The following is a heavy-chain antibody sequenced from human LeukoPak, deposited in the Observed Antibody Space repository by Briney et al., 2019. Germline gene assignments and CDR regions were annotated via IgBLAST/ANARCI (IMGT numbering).Heavy chain of an antibody. CDR2: ISYDASDN. V-gene: IGHV3-30-3*01. CDR3: ARVRSGSFGNYFDL. CDR1: GFTFSTYA. D-gene: IGHD1-26*01. Sequence: GGSLRLSCAASGFTFSTYAMHWVRQAPGKGLDWVAYISYDASDNNYADSVKGRFTISRDNSKNTLYLQMTSLRADDSAVYYCARVRSGSFGNYFDLGGQGPLVTVSS. J-gene: IGHJ4*02.